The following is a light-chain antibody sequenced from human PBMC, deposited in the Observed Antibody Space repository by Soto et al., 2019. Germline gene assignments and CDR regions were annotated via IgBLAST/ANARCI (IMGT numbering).Light chain of an antibody. Sequence: VLAQPASVSGSPGQSITISCTGTSSDVGSYNLVSWYQQHPGKAPKLMIYEVSKRPSGVSNRFSGSKSGNTASLTISGLQAEDEADYYCCSYAGSSTPYVFGTGTKVTVL. CDR2: EVS. V-gene: IGLV2-23*02. CDR1: SSDVGSYNL. CDR3: CSYAGSSTPYV. J-gene: IGLJ1*01.